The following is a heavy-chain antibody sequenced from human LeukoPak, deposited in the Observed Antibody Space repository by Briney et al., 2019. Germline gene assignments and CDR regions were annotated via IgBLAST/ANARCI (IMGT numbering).Heavy chain of an antibody. CDR3: ARALDSSSSRYQAFEY. CDR1: GFSLRNYW. J-gene: IGHJ4*02. V-gene: IGHV3-7*01. CDR2: IKQDESEK. Sequence: PGGSLRLSCVASGFSLRNYWMSWVRQAPGKGLEWVANIKQDESEKYYVDSVKGRFTISRDNAKSSLYLQMNSLRAEDTAVYYCARALDSSSSRYQAFEYWGQGTLVTVSS. D-gene: IGHD2-2*01.